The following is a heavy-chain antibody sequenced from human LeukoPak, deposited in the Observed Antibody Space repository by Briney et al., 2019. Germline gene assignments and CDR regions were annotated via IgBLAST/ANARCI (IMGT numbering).Heavy chain of an antibody. J-gene: IGHJ3*02. CDR3: ARDDPRGDDYGDYGAVGAFDI. V-gene: IGHV4-34*01. CDR1: GGSFSGYY. CDR2: INDSGST. Sequence: SETLSLTCAVYGGSFSGYYWSWIRQPPGKGLEWIGEINDSGSTNYNPSLKSRVTISVDTSKNQFSLKLSSVTAADTAVYYCARDDPRGDDYGDYGAVGAFDIWGQGTMITVSS. D-gene: IGHD4-17*01.